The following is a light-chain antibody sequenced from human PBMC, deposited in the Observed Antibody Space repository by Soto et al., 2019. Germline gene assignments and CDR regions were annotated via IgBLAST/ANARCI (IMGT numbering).Light chain of an antibody. CDR2: EVS. CDR3: CSHAGSSTYVV. CDR1: SSDIGSYNL. V-gene: IGLV2-23*02. Sequence: QSALTQAASVSGSHGQSITISCTGTSSDIGSYNLVSWYQQHPGKAPKLMISEVSKRPSGVSNRFSGSKSGNTASLTISGLQAEDEADYYCCSHAGSSTYVVFGGGTKLTVL. J-gene: IGLJ2*01.